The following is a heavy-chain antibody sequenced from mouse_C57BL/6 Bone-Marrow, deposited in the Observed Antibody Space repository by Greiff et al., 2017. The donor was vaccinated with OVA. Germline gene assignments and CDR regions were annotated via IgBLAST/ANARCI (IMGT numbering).Heavy chain of an antibody. D-gene: IGHD2-3*01. V-gene: IGHV1-58*01. Sequence: VQLQQSGAELVRPGSSVKMSCKTSGYTFTSYGINWVKQRPGQGLEWIGYIYLGNGYTEYNEKFKGKATLTSDTSSSKAYMQLSSLTSEDSAISVCSSGKGYCGYFDYWCQGTTLTVSS. CDR3: SSGKGYCGYFDY. J-gene: IGHJ2*01. CDR1: GYTFTSYG. CDR2: IYLGNGYT.